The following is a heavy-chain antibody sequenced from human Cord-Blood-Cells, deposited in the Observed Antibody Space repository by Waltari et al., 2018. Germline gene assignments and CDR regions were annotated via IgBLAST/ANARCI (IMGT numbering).Heavy chain of an antibody. D-gene: IGHD3-9*01. V-gene: IGHV4-34*01. CDR3: AADWLLFGY. Sequence: QVQLQQWGAGLLKPSETLSLTCAVYGGSLNGYYWSWIRQPTGKGLEWIGEINHSGSTNYNPSLKSRVTISVDTSKNQFSLKLSSVTAADTAVYYCAADWLLFGYWGQGTLVTVSS. CDR1: GGSLNGYY. CDR2: INHSGST. J-gene: IGHJ4*02.